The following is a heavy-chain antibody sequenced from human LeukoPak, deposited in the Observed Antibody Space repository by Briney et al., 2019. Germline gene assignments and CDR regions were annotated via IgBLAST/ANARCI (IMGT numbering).Heavy chain of an antibody. J-gene: IGHJ4*02. Sequence: ASVKVSCKASGYTFTSYYMHWVRQAPGQGLEWMGIINPSGGSTSYAQKFQGRVTMTRDTSTSTVYMELSSLRSEDTALYYCAKDTLLSGSYFAFDYWGPGTLVTVSS. CDR1: GYTFTSYY. CDR2: INPSGGST. D-gene: IGHD1-26*01. V-gene: IGHV1-46*01. CDR3: AKDTLLSGSYFAFDY.